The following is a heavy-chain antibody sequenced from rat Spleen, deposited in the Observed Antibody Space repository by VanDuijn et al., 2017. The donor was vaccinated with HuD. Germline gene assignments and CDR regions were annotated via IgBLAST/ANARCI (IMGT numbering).Heavy chain of an antibody. Sequence: EVQLVESDGGLVQPGRSLKLSCAASGFTFSDYYMAWVRQAPTKGLEWVATISYDGSSTYYRDSVKGRFTISRDNAKSTLYLQMDSLRSEDTATYYCARDGDYFDYWGQGVMVTVSS. D-gene: IGHD1-12*02. J-gene: IGHJ2*01. V-gene: IGHV5-29*01. CDR3: ARDGDYFDY. CDR1: GFTFSDYY. CDR2: ISYDGSST.